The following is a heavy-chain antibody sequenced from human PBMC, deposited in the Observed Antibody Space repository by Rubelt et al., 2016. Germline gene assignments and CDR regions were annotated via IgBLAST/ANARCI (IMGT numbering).Heavy chain of an antibody. CDR3: AREVGATDL. Sequence: QVQLLQSEDEVKRPGASVKVSCKTSGYTFISYCINWVRQAPGQGLEWVGWVSAYNGNTNYAQKFQGRVTMTTDTSTNTAYMDLRGLRSDDTPMYYCAREVGATDLWGQGTLVTVSS. V-gene: IGHV1-18*04. CDR2: VSAYNGNT. D-gene: IGHD1-26*01. J-gene: IGHJ4*02. CDR1: GYTFISYC.